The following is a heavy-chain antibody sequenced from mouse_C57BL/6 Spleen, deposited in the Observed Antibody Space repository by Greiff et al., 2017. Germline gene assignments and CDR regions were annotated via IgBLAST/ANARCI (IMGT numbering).Heavy chain of an antibody. Sequence: EVMLVASEGGLVQPGSSMKLSCTASGFTFSDYYMAWVRQVPEKGLEWVANINYDGSSTYYLDSLKSRFIISRDNAKNILYLQMSSLKSEDTATYYCARAVYAMDYWGQGTSVTVSS. J-gene: IGHJ4*01. CDR3: ARAVYAMDY. CDR2: INYDGSST. CDR1: GFTFSDYY. V-gene: IGHV5-16*01.